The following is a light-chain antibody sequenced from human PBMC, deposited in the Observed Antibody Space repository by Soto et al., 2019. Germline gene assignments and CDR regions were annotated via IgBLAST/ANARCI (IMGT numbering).Light chain of an antibody. CDR1: SSDVGGYNY. CDR2: DVS. V-gene: IGLV2-14*01. J-gene: IGLJ1*01. Sequence: QSVLTQPASVSGSPGQSITISCTGTSSDVGGYNYVSWYQQHPGKAPKLMIYDVSNRPSGVSNRFSGSKSGNTASLTISGLQAEYEADYYCSSSTSSSTRLYVFGTGTKLTVL. CDR3: SSSTSSSTRLYV.